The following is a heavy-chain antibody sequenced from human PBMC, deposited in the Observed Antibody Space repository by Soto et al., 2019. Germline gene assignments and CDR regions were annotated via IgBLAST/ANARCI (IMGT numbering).Heavy chain of an antibody. CDR3: ARQHRGPGYGERCPYFDH. V-gene: IGHV4-39*01. D-gene: IGHD3-16*01. Sequence: PSETLSLTCTVSGGSTNSRNDYWGWIRQPPGRGLEWIGSVYYSGSTHDNPSLQSRVSISVDTSRNQFSLNLISVTAADTAVYFCARQHRGPGYGERCPYFDHWGQGTLVTVYS. CDR2: VYYSGST. J-gene: IGHJ4*02. CDR1: GGSTNSRNDY.